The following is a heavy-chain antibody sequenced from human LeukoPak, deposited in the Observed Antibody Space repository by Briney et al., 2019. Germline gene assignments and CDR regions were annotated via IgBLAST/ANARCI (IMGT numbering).Heavy chain of an antibody. CDR3: ARDSYDILTGYPAH. CDR2: ISSSSSDM. J-gene: IGHJ4*02. CDR1: GFTFSSYS. D-gene: IGHD3-9*01. Sequence: PGGSLRLSCAASGFTFSSYSMNWVRQAPGKGLEWVSAISSSSSDMYYADSVKGRFTISRDNAENSLYLQMSSLRAEDTAVYYCARDSYDILTGYPAHWGQGILVTVSS. V-gene: IGHV3-21*01.